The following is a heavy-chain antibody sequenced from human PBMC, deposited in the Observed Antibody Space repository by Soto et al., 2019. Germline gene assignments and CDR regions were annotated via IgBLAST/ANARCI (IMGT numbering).Heavy chain of an antibody. CDR3: RGGGGGGDIVLMVYAITWFDY. J-gene: IGHJ4*02. Sequence: QVQLVQSGAEVKKPGASVKVSCKASGYTFTSYGISWVRQAPGQGLEWMGWISAYNGNTNYAQKLQGRVTMTTDTSTRKGHKERGGRGSDEQAVSYGRGGGGGGDIVLMVYAITWFDYWGQGTLVTVSS. CDR1: GYTFTSYG. CDR2: ISAYNGNT. V-gene: IGHV1-18*01. D-gene: IGHD2-8*01.